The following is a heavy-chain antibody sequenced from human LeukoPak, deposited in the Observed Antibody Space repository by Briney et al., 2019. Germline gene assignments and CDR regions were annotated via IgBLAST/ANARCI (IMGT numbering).Heavy chain of an antibody. J-gene: IGHJ4*02. V-gene: IGHV3-23*01. D-gene: IGHD6-19*01. Sequence: GASLRLSYAASGFTLSSYAMSWVGQAPGKGLEWVSTISDSGGSTYYADSVKGRFTISRDNSKNTLYLQMNSLRAEDTAIYYCAKRRGGSGCSDYWGEETLVTVSS. CDR3: AKRRGGSGCSDY. CDR2: ISDSGGST. CDR1: GFTLSSYA.